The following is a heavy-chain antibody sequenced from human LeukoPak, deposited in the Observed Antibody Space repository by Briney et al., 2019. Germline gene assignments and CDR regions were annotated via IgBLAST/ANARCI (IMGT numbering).Heavy chain of an antibody. CDR3: ARDQRYCTNGVCYTGFDY. CDR1: GFTFSSYS. CDR2: ISSSSSYI. Sequence: GGSLRLSCAASGFTFSSYSMNWVRQAPGKGLEWVSSISSSSSYIYYADSVKGRFTISRDNAKNSLYLQMNSLRAEDTPVYYCARDQRYCTNGVCYTGFDYWGQGTLVTVSS. D-gene: IGHD2-8*01. J-gene: IGHJ4*02. V-gene: IGHV3-21*01.